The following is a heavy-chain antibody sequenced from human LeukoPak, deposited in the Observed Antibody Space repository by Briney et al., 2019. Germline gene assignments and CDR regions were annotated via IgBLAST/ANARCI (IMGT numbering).Heavy chain of an antibody. Sequence: GSLRLSCAASGFTFSSYGMNWVRQAPGKGLEWVSYISSSSATIYYADSVKGRFTISRDNAKNSLYLQMNSLRAEDTAVYYCASHSYAVGWVDYWGQGTLVTVSS. CDR3: ASHSYAVGWVDY. CDR2: ISSSSATI. CDR1: GFTFSSYG. V-gene: IGHV3-48*01. J-gene: IGHJ4*02. D-gene: IGHD5-18*01.